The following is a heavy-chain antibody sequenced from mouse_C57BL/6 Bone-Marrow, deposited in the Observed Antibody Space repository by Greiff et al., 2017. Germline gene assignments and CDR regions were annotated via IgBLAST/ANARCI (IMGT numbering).Heavy chain of an antibody. CDR2: ISSGGDYI. Sequence: DVHLVESGEGLVKPGGSLKLSCAASVFTFSSYAMSWVRPTPEKRLEWVAYISSGGDYIYYADTVKGRFTISRDNARNTLYLQMSSLKSEDTAMYYCTGPWYFDVWGTGTTVTVSS. J-gene: IGHJ1*03. CDR1: VFTFSSYA. V-gene: IGHV5-9-1*02. CDR3: TGPWYFDV.